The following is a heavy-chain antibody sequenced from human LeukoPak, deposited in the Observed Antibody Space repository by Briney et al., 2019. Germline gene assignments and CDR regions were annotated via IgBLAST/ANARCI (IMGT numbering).Heavy chain of an antibody. V-gene: IGHV1-18*01. D-gene: IGHD3-22*01. Sequence: ASVKVSCKASGYTFTSYGISWVRQAPGQGLEWMGWISAYNGNTNYAQKLQGRVTMTTDTSTSTAYMELRSLRSDDTAVYYCARDAARITMIKSSFDYWGQGTLVTVSS. CDR1: GYTFTSYG. J-gene: IGHJ4*02. CDR3: ARDAARITMIKSSFDY. CDR2: ISAYNGNT.